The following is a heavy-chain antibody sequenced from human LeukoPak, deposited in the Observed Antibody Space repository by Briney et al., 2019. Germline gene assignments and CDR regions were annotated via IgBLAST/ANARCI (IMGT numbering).Heavy chain of an antibody. Sequence: SPSETLSLTCTVSGGHIDSFFWNWIRQPPGKGLEWIGYIDNSGSTKYSPSLKSRITMSRDTSKKQFSLKLTSVTAADTAMYYCASGAGWLIDYWGQGTLVSVSS. CDR3: ASGAGWLIDY. J-gene: IGHJ4*02. D-gene: IGHD6-19*01. V-gene: IGHV4-4*08. CDR1: GGHIDSFF. CDR2: IDNSGST.